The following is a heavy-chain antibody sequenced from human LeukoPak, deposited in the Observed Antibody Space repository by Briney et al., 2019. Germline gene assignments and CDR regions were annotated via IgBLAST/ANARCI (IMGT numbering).Heavy chain of an antibody. CDR1: GYTFTGYY. V-gene: IGHV1-2*02. CDR3: ARSPVVVPADLDY. Sequence: ASVKVSCKASGYTFTGYYMHWVRQAPGQGLEWMGWINPNSGGTNYAQKFQGRVTMTRDTSISTAYMELSRLRSGDTAVYYCARSPVVVPADLDYWGQGTLVTVSS. J-gene: IGHJ4*02. D-gene: IGHD2-2*01. CDR2: INPNSGGT.